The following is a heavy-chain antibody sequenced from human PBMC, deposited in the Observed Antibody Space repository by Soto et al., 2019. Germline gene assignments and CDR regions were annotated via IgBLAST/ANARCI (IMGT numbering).Heavy chain of an antibody. CDR2: IYYSGST. V-gene: IGHV4-31*03. J-gene: IGHJ4*02. D-gene: IGHD3-10*01. CDR1: GGSISSGGYY. CDR3: ARVRQVEYYYGSGSYLGPFDY. Sequence: QVQLQESGPGLVKPSQTLSLTCTVSGGSISSGGYYWSWIRQHPGKGLEWIGYIYYSGSTYYNPSLKRRVTISVDTSKNQFSLKLSSVTAADTAVYYCARVRQVEYYYGSGSYLGPFDYWGQGTLVTVSS.